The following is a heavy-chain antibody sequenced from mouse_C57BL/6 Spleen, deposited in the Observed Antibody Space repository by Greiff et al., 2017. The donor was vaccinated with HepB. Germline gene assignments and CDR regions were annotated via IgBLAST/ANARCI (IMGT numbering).Heavy chain of an antibody. CDR3: ARRRGYSNSPFAY. V-gene: IGHV1-9*01. Sequence: VQLQQSGAELMKPGASVKLSCKATGYTFTGYWIEWVKQRPGHGLEWIGEILPGSGSTNYNEKFKGKATFTADTSSTTAYMQRSSLKTEDSAIYYCARRRGYSNSPFAYWGQGTLVTVSA. J-gene: IGHJ3*01. CDR1: GYTFTGYW. CDR2: ILPGSGST. D-gene: IGHD2-5*01.